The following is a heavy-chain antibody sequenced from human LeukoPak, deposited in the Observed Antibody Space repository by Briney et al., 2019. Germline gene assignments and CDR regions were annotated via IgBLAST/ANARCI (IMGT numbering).Heavy chain of an antibody. CDR3: ARDDADYVGYFFFDY. D-gene: IGHD4-17*01. Sequence: PGGALRLSRAASGFTLNNYAMSWVRPPPGKGLEGVSSICGGGETTYYADSAKGRFTISRDNSQNTLYLQMNSLRAEDTAVYYCARDDADYVGYFFFDYWGQGTLVTVSS. CDR2: ICGGGETT. CDR1: GFTLNNYA. V-gene: IGHV3-23*01. J-gene: IGHJ4*02.